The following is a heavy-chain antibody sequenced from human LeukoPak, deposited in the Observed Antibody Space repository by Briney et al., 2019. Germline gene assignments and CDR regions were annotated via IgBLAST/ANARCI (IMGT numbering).Heavy chain of an antibody. CDR1: GFTFSSYA. CDR2: ISGSGGST. CDR3: ARDSHQIADYWYFDL. V-gene: IGHV3-23*01. Sequence: GGSLRLSCAASGFTFSSYAMSWVRQAPGKGLEWVSAISGSGGSTYYADSVKGRFTISRDNPKNTLYLQMNSLRAEDTAVYYCARDSHQIADYWYFDLWGRGTLVTVSS. J-gene: IGHJ2*01.